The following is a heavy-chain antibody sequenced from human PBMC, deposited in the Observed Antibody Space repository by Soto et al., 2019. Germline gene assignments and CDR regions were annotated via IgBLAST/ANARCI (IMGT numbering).Heavy chain of an antibody. Sequence: SETLSLTCYVSGGSISSTNWWTWVRQPPGKGLEWIGEIYHTGNTNYNPSVRSRVTISVDTSKNQFSLKLSSVTAADTAVYYCARVDTYYDFWSGGYYHYYGMDVWGQGTTVIVSS. CDR3: ARVDTYYDFWSGGYYHYYGMDV. V-gene: IGHV4-4*02. CDR2: IYHTGNT. D-gene: IGHD3-3*01. CDR1: GGSISSTNW. J-gene: IGHJ6*02.